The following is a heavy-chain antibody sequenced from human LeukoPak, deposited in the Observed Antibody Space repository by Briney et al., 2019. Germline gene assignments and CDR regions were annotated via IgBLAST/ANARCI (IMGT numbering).Heavy chain of an antibody. J-gene: IGHJ3*02. V-gene: IGHV4-39*01. CDR1: GGSISSSSYY. CDR3: ARRGYCGGDCYFDAFDI. CDR2: IYYSGST. Sequence: SETLSLTCTVSGGSISSSSYYWGWIRHPPGKGLEWIGSIYYSGSTYYNPSFKSRVTISVDTSKNQFSLKLSSVTAADTAVYYCARRGYCGGDCYFDAFDIWGQGTMGSVSS. D-gene: IGHD2-21*02.